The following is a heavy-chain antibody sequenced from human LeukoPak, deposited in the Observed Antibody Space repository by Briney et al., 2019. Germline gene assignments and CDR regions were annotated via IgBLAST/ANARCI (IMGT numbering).Heavy chain of an antibody. J-gene: IGHJ5*02. CDR1: GGSFGGYY. CDR2: INHSGST. V-gene: IGHV4-34*01. D-gene: IGHD3-10*01. Sequence: SETLSLTCAVYGGSFGGYYWSWIRQPPGKGLEWIGEINHSGSTNYNPSLKSRVTISVDTSKNQFSLKLSSVTAADTAVYYCARRPYYYYGSGNNWFDPWGQGTLVTVSS. CDR3: ARRPYYYYGSGNNWFDP.